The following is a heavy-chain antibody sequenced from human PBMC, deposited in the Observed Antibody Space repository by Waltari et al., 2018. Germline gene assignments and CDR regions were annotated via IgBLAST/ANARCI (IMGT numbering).Heavy chain of an antibody. J-gene: IGHJ6*02. CDR1: GVSISSYY. D-gene: IGHD6-19*01. V-gene: IGHV4-59*01. CDR2: MYYSGST. CDR3: ARVRSGWYYYYGMDV. Sequence: QVQLQESGPGLVKPSETLSLTCTVSGVSISSYYWSWIRPPPGKGLEWIGYMYYSGSTNYNPSLKSRVTISVDTSKNQFSLKLSSVTAADTAVYYCARVRSGWYYYYGMDVWGQGTTVTVSS.